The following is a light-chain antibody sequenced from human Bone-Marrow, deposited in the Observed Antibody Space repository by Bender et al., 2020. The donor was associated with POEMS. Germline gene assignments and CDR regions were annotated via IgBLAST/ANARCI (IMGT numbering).Light chain of an antibody. Sequence: QSVLTQPPSASGTPGQRVTISCSGSNSNIGINYVYWYQQFPGTAPKLLIYRNDQRPSGVPDRFSGSKSGTSASLAISGLRSEDEADYHCATWDGSLSGVVFGGGTKLTVL. V-gene: IGLV1-47*01. CDR1: NSNIGINY. CDR2: RND. CDR3: ATWDGSLSGVV. J-gene: IGLJ2*01.